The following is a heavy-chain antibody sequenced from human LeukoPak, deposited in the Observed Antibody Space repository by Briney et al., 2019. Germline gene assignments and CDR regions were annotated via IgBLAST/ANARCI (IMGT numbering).Heavy chain of an antibody. CDR1: GFTFSSYA. CDR3: AKSRSGIRVATLDY. D-gene: IGHD5-12*01. J-gene: IGHJ4*02. Sequence: PGGSLRLSCAASGFTFSSYAMSWVRQDPGKGLEWVSSISGHTSDTYYADSVKGRLTISRDNSKNTLYLQMNSLRAEDTAVYYCAKSRSGIRVATLDYWGQGTLVTVSS. CDR2: ISGHTSDT. V-gene: IGHV3-23*01.